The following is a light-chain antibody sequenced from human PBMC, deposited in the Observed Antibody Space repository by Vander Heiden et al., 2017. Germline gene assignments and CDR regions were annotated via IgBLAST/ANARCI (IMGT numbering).Light chain of an antibody. J-gene: IGLJ3*02. Sequence: SYELPQPPSVSVSPGQTASITCSGDKLGDKYASWYQQKPGQSPVLVIYQDSKRPSGIPERFSGSNSGNTATLTISGTQAMDEADYYCQAWDSSTWVFGGGTKLTVL. CDR1: KLGDKY. V-gene: IGLV3-1*01. CDR3: QAWDSSTWV. CDR2: QDS.